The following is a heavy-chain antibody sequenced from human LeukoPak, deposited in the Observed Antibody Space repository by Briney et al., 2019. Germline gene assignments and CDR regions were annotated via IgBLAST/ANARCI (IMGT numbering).Heavy chain of an antibody. V-gene: IGHV4-59*04. CDR2: IYSSGST. Sequence: SETLSLTCTVSGGSISGYYWSWVRQPPGKGLEWIGSIYSSGSTYYNPSLKSRVTISVDTSKYQVSLKLKSVTAADTAVYYCAGGDSGWYFGRGFDYGGRGPRATVSA. D-gene: IGHD6-19*01. CDR3: AGGDSGWYFGRGFDY. J-gene: IGHJ4*02. CDR1: GGSISGYY.